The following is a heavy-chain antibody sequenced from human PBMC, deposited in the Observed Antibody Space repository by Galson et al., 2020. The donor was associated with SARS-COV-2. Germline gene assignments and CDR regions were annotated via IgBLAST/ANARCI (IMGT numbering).Heavy chain of an antibody. J-gene: IGHJ4*02. D-gene: IGHD3-10*01. CDR2: INHSGST. Sequence: SETLSLTCAVYGGSFSGYYWSWIRQPPGKGLEWSGEINHSGSTNYNPSLKSRVTISVDTSKNQFSLKLSSVTAADTAVYYCARGWRYGVTDYWGQGTLVTVSS. CDR3: ARGWRYGVTDY. V-gene: IGHV4-34*01. CDR1: GGSFSGYY.